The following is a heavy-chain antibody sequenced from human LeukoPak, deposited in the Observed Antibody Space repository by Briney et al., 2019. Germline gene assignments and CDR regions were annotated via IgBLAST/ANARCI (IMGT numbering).Heavy chain of an antibody. CDR2: INTNTGNP. CDR1: GYTLSNYA. CDR3: ARAAGKWRANFGD. V-gene: IGHV7-4-1*02. D-gene: IGHD5-12*01. Sequence: ASVKVSCKASGYTLSNYAINWVRQAPGQGLEWMGWINTNTGNPTYAQGFTGRFVFSLDTSVNTAYLQIRSLKAEDTAVYYFARAAGKWRANFGDWGQGTLVTVSS. J-gene: IGHJ4*02.